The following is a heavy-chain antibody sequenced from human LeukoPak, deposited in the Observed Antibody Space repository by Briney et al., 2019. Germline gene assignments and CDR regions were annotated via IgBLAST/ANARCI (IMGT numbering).Heavy chain of an antibody. V-gene: IGHV4-34*01. CDR1: GGSFSGYY. J-gene: IGHJ4*02. Sequence: SETLSLTCAVYGGSFSGYYWSWIRQPPGKGLEWIGEINHSGSTNYNPSLKSRVTMSVDTSKNQFSLKLSSVTAADTAVYYCARPYYYGSGSYNYWGQGTLVTVSS. D-gene: IGHD3-10*01. CDR2: INHSGST. CDR3: ARPYYYGSGSYNY.